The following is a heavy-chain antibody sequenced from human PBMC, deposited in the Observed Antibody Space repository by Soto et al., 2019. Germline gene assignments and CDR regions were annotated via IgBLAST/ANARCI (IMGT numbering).Heavy chain of an antibody. Sequence: ELQLLESGGDLVQPGESLILSCVASGFTFGTYAMSWVRQAPGRGLEWVSSINGRGDNAYYADSVKGRYTISRDNSGNIVYLQMHSLRADDTGVYYCAKDRLATGATVRFDPWGQGTLVTVSS. J-gene: IGHJ5*02. CDR3: AKDRLATGATVRFDP. CDR2: INGRGDNA. CDR1: GFTFGTYA. D-gene: IGHD1-1*01. V-gene: IGHV3-23*01.